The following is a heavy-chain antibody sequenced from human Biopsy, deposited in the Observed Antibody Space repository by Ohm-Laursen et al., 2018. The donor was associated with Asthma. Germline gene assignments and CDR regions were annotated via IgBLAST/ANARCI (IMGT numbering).Heavy chain of an antibody. CDR1: GFTFSNYV. D-gene: IGHD7-27*01. Sequence: SLRPSCAASGFTFSNYVMHWVRQAPGKGLEWVAGIFFDGSNKYYADSVKGRFTISRDNSKDTLYLQVNSLRGDDTAVYYCARGKTWGRSYYFDYWGQGTLVTVSS. J-gene: IGHJ4*02. CDR3: ARGKTWGRSYYFDY. V-gene: IGHV3-30-3*01. CDR2: IFFDGSNK.